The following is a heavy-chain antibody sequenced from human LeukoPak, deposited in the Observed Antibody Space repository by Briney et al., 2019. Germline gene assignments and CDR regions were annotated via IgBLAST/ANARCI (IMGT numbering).Heavy chain of an antibody. CDR2: ISGSGGST. D-gene: IGHD2-21*02. J-gene: IGHJ4*02. CDR3: AREGYCGGDCYSDY. V-gene: IGHV3-23*01. Sequence: GGTLRLSCAASGFTFSSYGMSWVRQAPGKGLEWVSAISGSGGSTYYADSVKGRFTISRDNSKNTLYLQMNSLRAEDTAVYYCAREGYCGGDCYSDYWGQGTLVTVSS. CDR1: GFTFSSYG.